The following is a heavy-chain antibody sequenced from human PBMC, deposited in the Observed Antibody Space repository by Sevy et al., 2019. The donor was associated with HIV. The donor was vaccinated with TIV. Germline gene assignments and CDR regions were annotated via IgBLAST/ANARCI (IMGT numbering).Heavy chain of an antibody. CDR2: FDPEEGET. J-gene: IGHJ4*02. Sequence: ASVKVSCKVSGYTLTQLSMHWVRQAPGKGLEWMGSFDPEEGETIYAQKFQGRVTMTEDTSTDTAYMELSSLKSEDTAVFYCAITKDYYDSSGYPFDYWGQGTLVTVSS. V-gene: IGHV1-24*01. CDR3: AITKDYYDSSGYPFDY. D-gene: IGHD3-22*01. CDR1: GYTLTQLS.